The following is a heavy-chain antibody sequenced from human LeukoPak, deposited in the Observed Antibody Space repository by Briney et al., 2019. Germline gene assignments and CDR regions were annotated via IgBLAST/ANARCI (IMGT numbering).Heavy chain of an antibody. CDR2: IYYSGST. CDR3: AREPVKQQLFKVFY. D-gene: IGHD6-13*01. Sequence: SETLSLTCTVSGGSISSSSYYWGWIRQPPGKGLEWIGSIYYSGSTYYNPSLKSRVTISVDTSKNQFSLKLSSVTAADTAVYYCAREPVKQQLFKVFYWGQGTLVTVSS. V-gene: IGHV4-39*02. CDR1: GGSISSSSYY. J-gene: IGHJ4*02.